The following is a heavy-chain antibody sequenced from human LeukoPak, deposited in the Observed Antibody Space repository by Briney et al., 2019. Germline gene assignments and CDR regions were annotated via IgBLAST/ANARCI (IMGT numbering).Heavy chain of an antibody. Sequence: GGSLRLSCAASGFTFSSYNMNWVRQAPGQGLEWVSFISSSTIYYADSVKGRFTISRDNAKNSLYLQMNSLRAEDTAVYYCASSNYYDSSGYYYDWVFGYWGQGTLVTVSS. CDR3: ASSNYYDSSGYYYDWVFGY. J-gene: IGHJ4*02. CDR2: ISSSTI. CDR1: GFTFSSYN. V-gene: IGHV3-48*01. D-gene: IGHD3-22*01.